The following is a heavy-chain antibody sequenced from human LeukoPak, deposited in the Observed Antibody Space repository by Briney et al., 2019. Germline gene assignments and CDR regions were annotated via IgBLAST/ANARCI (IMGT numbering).Heavy chain of an antibody. CDR1: GFTFSTYV. V-gene: IGHV3-64D*06. Sequence: PGGSLRLSCSVSGFTFSTYVMHWVRQAPGKGLEYVSAISSNGDNTYYADSVKGRFTISRDNSKYTLYLQMSSLRADDTAVYYCVRGTGYWGQGTLVTVSS. CDR3: VRGTGY. CDR2: ISSNGDNT. J-gene: IGHJ4*02.